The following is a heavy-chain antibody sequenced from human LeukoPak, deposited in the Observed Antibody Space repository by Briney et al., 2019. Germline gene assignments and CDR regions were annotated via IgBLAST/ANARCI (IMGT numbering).Heavy chain of an antibody. CDR1: GFTFSSYG. J-gene: IGHJ4*02. CDR3: AKDPKGFWSGYIDY. CDR2: IRYDGSNK. V-gene: IGHV3-30*02. D-gene: IGHD3-3*01. Sequence: PGGSLRLSCAASGFTFSSYGMHWVRQAPGKGLEWVAFIRYDGSNKYYADSVKGRFTISRDNSKNTLYLQMNSLRAEDKAVYYCAKDPKGFWSGYIDYWGQGTLVAVSS.